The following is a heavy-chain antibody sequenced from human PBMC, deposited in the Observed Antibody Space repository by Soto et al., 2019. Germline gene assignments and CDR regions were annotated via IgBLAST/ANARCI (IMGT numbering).Heavy chain of an antibody. J-gene: IGHJ4*01. CDR1: GGTFSDYY. CDR2: INHSGST. CDR3: ASSGYDWTFDY. V-gene: IGHV4-34*08. D-gene: IGHD5-12*01. Sequence: SKTLSLTCAVYGGTFSDYYWSWIRQPPGKGLEWIGEINHSGSTNYNPSLKSRVTISVDTSKNQFSLKLSSVTAADTAVYYCASSGYDWTFDYWGHGTLVTAS.